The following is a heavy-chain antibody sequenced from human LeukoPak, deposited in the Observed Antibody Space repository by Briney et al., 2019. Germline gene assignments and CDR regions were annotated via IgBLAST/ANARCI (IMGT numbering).Heavy chain of an antibody. J-gene: IGHJ4*02. V-gene: IGHV4-39*07. D-gene: IGHD2-2*01. CDR3: ARDCSSSTSCYDY. CDR2: IYYSGST. CDR1: GGSISSSSYY. Sequence: SETLSLTCTVSGGSISSSSYYWGWIRQPPGKGLEWIGSIYYSGSTYYNPSLKSRVTISVDTSKNQFSLKLSSVTAADTAVYYCARDCSSSTSCYDYWGQGTLVTVSS.